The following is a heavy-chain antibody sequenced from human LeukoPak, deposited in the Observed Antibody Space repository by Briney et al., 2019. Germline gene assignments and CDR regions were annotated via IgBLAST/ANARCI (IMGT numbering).Heavy chain of an antibody. CDR3: AKALTYYDFWNGFDP. V-gene: IGHV3-43D*04. D-gene: IGHD3-3*01. CDR2: ISWDGGST. Sequence: PGGSLRLSCAASGFTFDDYAMHWVRQAPGKGLEWVSLISWDGGSTYYADSVKGRFTISRDNSKNSLYLQMNSVRAEDTALYYCAKALTYYDFWNGFDPWGQGTLVTVSS. CDR1: GFTFDDYA. J-gene: IGHJ5*02.